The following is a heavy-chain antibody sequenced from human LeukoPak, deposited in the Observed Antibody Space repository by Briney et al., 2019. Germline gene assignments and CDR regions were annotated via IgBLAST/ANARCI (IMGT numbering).Heavy chain of an antibody. D-gene: IGHD5-12*01. J-gene: IGHJ4*02. CDR3: AREGSGYDY. CDR2: ISSSSSYI. Sequence: GGSLRLSCAASGFTVSSNYMSWVRQAPGKGLEWVSSISSSSSYIYYADSVKGRFTISRDNAKNSLYLQMNSLRAEDTAVYYCAREGSGYDYWGQGTLVTVSS. V-gene: IGHV3-21*01. CDR1: GFTVSSNY.